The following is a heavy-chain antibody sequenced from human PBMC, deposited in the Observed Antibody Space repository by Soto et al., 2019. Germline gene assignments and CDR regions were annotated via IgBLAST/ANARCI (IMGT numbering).Heavy chain of an antibody. Sequence: QVQLVQSGAEVKKPGSSVKVSCKASRGTFSSYAISWVRQAPGQGLEWMGGIIPIFGTANYAQKFQGRVTITADESTSTAYMELSSLRSEDTAVYYCARGSDGYSSSWYGYYFDYWGQGTLVTVSS. J-gene: IGHJ4*02. CDR3: ARGSDGYSSSWYGYYFDY. V-gene: IGHV1-69*01. CDR2: IIPIFGTA. D-gene: IGHD6-13*01. CDR1: RGTFSSYA.